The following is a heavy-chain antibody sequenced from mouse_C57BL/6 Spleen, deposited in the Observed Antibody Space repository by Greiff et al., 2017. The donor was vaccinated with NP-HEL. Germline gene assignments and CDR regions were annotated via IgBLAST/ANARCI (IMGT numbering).Heavy chain of an antibody. CDR3: ARSMVTTGGGAGY. D-gene: IGHD2-2*01. V-gene: IGHV1-72*01. J-gene: IGHJ2*01. Sequence: QVQLQQPGAELVKPGASVKLSCKASGYTFTSYWMHWVKQRPGRGLEWIGRIYPNSGGTKYNEKFKSKATLTVDKPSSTAYMQLSSLTSEDSAVYYCARSMVTTGGGAGYWGQGTTLTVSS. CDR2: IYPNSGGT. CDR1: GYTFTSYW.